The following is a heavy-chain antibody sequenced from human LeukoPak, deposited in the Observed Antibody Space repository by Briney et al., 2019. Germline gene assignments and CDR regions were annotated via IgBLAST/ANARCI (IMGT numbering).Heavy chain of an antibody. V-gene: IGHV3-30*18. CDR1: GFIFSSYG. CDR3: AKDVGRRGRYYFDY. CDR2: ISYDGNDK. J-gene: IGHJ4*02. D-gene: IGHD3-10*01. Sequence: GGSLRLSCAASGFIFSSYGMPWVRQAPGKGLGWVAVISYDGNDKYYADSVKGRLTISRDNSKNTLYLQMNSLRVEDTAVYYCAKDVGRRGRYYFDYWGQGTLVTVSS.